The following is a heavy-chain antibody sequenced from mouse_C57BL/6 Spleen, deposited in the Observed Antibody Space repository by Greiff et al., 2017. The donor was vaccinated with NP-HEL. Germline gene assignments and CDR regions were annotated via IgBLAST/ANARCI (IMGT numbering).Heavy chain of an antibody. V-gene: IGHV1-15*01. CDR1: GYTFTDYE. Sequence: VQLQQSGAELVRPGASVTLSCKASGYTFTDYEMHWVKQTPVHGLEWIGAIDPETGGTAYNQKFKGKAILTADKSSSTAYMELRSLTSEDSAVYYCTRGSNGSSPWFAYWGQGTLVTVSA. D-gene: IGHD1-1*01. J-gene: IGHJ3*01. CDR2: IDPETGGT. CDR3: TRGSNGSSPWFAY.